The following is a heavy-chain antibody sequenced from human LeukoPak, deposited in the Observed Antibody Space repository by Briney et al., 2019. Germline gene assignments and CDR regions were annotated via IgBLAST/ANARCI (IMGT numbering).Heavy chain of an antibody. Sequence: PSETLSLTCAVYGGSFSGYYWSWIRQPPGKGLEWIGEINHNGSTNYNPSLKSRVTISVDTSKNQFSLKLSSVTAADTAVYYCARDLKSTVKGLKDDYWGQGTLVTVSS. CDR3: ARDLKSTVKGLKDDY. D-gene: IGHD4-11*01. J-gene: IGHJ4*02. CDR1: GGSFSGYY. V-gene: IGHV4-34*01. CDR2: INHNGST.